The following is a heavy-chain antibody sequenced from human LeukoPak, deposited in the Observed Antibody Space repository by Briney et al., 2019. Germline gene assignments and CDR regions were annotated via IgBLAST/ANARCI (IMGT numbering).Heavy chain of an antibody. Sequence: GASVKVSCKASGYTFTSYGISWVRQAPGQGLEGMGWISAYNGNTNYAQKFQGRVTMTRNTSISTAYMELSSLRSEDTAVYYCARGVEMLAGAFGYWGQGTLVTVSS. J-gene: IGHJ4*02. D-gene: IGHD5-24*01. CDR2: ISAYNGNT. CDR1: GYTFTSYG. CDR3: ARGVEMLAGAFGY. V-gene: IGHV1-18*01.